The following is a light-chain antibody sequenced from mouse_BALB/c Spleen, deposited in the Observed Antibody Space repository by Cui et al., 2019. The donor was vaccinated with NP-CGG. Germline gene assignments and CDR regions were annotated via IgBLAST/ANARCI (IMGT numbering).Light chain of an antibody. CDR2: GTN. V-gene: IGLV1*01. CDR1: TGAVTTSNY. J-gene: IGLJ1*01. Sequence: QAVVTQESAPTTSPGETVTLTCRSSTGAVTTSNYANWVQEKPDHLFTGLIGGTNNRVPGAPARFSGSLIGDKAARTITGAQTEDEAIYFCALWYSNHWVFGGGTKLTVL. CDR3: ALWYSNHWV.